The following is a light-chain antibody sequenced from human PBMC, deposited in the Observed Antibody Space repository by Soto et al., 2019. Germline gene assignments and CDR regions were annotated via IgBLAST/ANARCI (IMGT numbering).Light chain of an antibody. Sequence: EIVLTQSPATLSLSPGERATLTCRASQSVSSYLAWSQQKPGQAPRLLIYDASNRATGVPARFSGSGSGTDSTLTISSLEPEDFAVYYCHQRSNWPFTFGPGTILDVK. CDR3: HQRSNWPFT. CDR1: QSVSSY. CDR2: DAS. J-gene: IGKJ3*01. V-gene: IGKV3-11*01.